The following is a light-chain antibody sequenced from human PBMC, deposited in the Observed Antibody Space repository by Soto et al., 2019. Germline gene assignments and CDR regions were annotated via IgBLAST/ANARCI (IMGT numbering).Light chain of an antibody. CDR2: KAS. J-gene: IGKJ1*01. Sequence: DIQMNQSLSTLSGTEGDRVTITCRASQTISSWLAWYQQKPGKAPKLLIYKASTLKSGVPSRFSGSGSGTEFTLTISSLQPDDFATYYCQHYNSYSEAFGQGTKVDI. CDR1: QTISSW. V-gene: IGKV1-5*03. CDR3: QHYNSYSEA.